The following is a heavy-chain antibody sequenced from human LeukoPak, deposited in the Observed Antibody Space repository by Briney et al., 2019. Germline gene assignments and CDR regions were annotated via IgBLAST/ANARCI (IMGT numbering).Heavy chain of an antibody. D-gene: IGHD6-19*01. V-gene: IGHV3-74*01. Sequence: GGSLRLSCAASGFTFDDYGMSWVRQAPGKGLVWVSRINSDGSSTTYADSVKGRFTISRDNAKNTLYLQMSSLRAEDTAVYYCAREQYSSGWYGWFDPWGQGTLVTVSS. CDR2: INSDGSST. CDR1: GFTFDDYG. CDR3: AREQYSSGWYGWFDP. J-gene: IGHJ5*02.